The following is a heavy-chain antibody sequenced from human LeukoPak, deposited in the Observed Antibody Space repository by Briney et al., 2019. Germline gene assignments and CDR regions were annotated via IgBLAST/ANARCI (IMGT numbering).Heavy chain of an antibody. D-gene: IGHD1-26*01. CDR2: IYSDGNT. CDR1: GFTVSNNR. Sequence: GGSPRLSCAASGFTVSNNRLSWVRQAPGMGLEWVSTIYSDGNTYYPDSVKGRFTISRDGSKNTLYLQLNSLRTEDTAIYYCVREREGSNSEHWGQGTLVTVSS. J-gene: IGHJ1*01. CDR3: VREREGSNSEH. V-gene: IGHV3-53*01.